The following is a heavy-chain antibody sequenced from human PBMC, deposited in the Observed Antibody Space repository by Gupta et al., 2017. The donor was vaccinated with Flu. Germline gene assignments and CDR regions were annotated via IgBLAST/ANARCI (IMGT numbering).Heavy chain of an antibody. CDR2: IYYSGST. CDR1: GGSISSSSYY. V-gene: IGHV4-39*01. J-gene: IGHJ3*02. D-gene: IGHD3-22*01. CDR3: ARVIATYYYDSSGYSDAFDI. Sequence: QLQLQESGPGLVKPSETLSLTCTVSGGSISSSSYYWGWIRQPPGKGLEWIGSIYYSGSTYYNPSLKSRVTISVDTSKNQFSLKLSPVTAADTAVYYCARVIATYYYDSSGYSDAFDIWGQGTMVTVSS.